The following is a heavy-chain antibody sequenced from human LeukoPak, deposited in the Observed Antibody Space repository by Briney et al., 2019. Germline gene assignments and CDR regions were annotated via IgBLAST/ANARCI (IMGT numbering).Heavy chain of an antibody. CDR1: GYTFTSYY. V-gene: IGHV1-46*01. Sequence: ASVKVSCKASGYTFTSYYMHWVRQAPGQGLEWMGIINPSGGSTSYAQKFQGRVTMTRDTSTSTVYMELSSLRSEDTAVYYCAGHDSSGTYFQHWGQGTLVTVSS. CDR2: INPSGGST. D-gene: IGHD3-22*01. CDR3: AGHDSSGTYFQH. J-gene: IGHJ1*01.